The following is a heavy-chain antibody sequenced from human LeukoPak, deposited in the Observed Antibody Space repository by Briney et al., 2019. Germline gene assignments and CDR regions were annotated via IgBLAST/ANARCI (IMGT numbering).Heavy chain of an antibody. CDR3: ARDRAYSRGSFDY. CDR2: INPNSGGT. Sequence: ASVKVSCKASEYTFTGYYMHWVRQAPGQGLEWMGWINPNSGGTNYAQKFQGRVTMTRDTSISTAYMELSRLRSDDTAVYYCARDRAYSRGSFDYWGQGTLVTVSS. D-gene: IGHD6-19*01. V-gene: IGHV1-2*02. CDR1: EYTFTGYY. J-gene: IGHJ4*02.